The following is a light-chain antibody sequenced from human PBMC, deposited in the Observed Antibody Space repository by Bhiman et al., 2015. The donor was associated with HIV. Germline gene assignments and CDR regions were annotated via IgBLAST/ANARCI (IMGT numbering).Light chain of an antibody. V-gene: IGLV1-44*01. Sequence: QSVLTQPPSASGTPGQRVTISCSGSSSNIGSNTVNWYQQVPGTAPKLLIYRNNQRPSGIPDRFSGSKSGTSATLGITGLQTGDEADYYCGTWDSSLSAEVFGGGTKLTVL. J-gene: IGLJ3*02. CDR1: SSNIGSNT. CDR3: GTWDSSLSAEV. CDR2: RNN.